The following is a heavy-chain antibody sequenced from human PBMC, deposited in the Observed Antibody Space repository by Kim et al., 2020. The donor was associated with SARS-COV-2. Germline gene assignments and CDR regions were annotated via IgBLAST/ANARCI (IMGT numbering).Heavy chain of an antibody. CDR1: GFTFSSYA. D-gene: IGHD6-13*01. CDR3: ANHQLISSSWYGRLGY. Sequence: GGSLRLSCAASGFTFSSYAMSWVRQAPGKGLEWVSGISGSGGSTYYADSVKGRFTISRDNSKNTLYLQMNSLRAEDTAVYYCANHQLISSSWYGRLGYWGQGTLVTVSS. J-gene: IGHJ4*02. CDR2: ISGSGGST. V-gene: IGHV3-23*01.